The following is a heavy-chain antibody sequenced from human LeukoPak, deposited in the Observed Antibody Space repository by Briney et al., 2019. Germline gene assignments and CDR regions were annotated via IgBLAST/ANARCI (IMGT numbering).Heavy chain of an antibody. D-gene: IGHD3-10*01. CDR1: GGSMSSHH. CDR2: IYYSGNT. J-gene: IGHJ4*02. Sequence: PSETLSLTCAVSGGSMSSHHWSWIRLPPGQGLEWIGYIYYSGNTVYNPSLKSRVTISIDTSKNQFSLKLNSVTAADTAVYYCASDYGSGSYRFDYWGQGTLVTVSS. CDR3: ASDYGSGSYRFDY. V-gene: IGHV4-59*11.